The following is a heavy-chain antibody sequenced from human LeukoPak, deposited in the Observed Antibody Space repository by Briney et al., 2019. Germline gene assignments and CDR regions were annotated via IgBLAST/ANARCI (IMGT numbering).Heavy chain of an antibody. CDR3: ARAAGTYYYGSGSYWTFDY. CDR1: GGTFSSYA. V-gene: IGHV1-69*01. J-gene: IGHJ4*02. Sequence: SVKVSCKASGGTFSSYAISWVRQAPGQGLEWMGGIIPIFGTANYAQKFQGRVTITADESTSTAYMELSSLRSEDTAVYYCARAAGTYYYGSGSYWTFDYWGQGTLVTVSS. D-gene: IGHD3-10*01. CDR2: IIPIFGTA.